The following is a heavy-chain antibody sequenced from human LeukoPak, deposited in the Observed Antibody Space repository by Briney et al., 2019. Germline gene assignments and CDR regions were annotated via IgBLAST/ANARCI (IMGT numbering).Heavy chain of an antibody. CDR2: IHYNGQT. J-gene: IGHJ4*02. Sequence: PPETLSLTCIVSGDSMTTYYWNWIRQPPGRGLEWIGYIHYNGQTDFNPSLKSRVTISLDTSKNESSLQLKSVTAADTALYYCTTIHDRDSSGWYRFDYWGQGALVTVSS. D-gene: IGHD6-19*01. V-gene: IGHV4-59*08. CDR1: GDSMTTYY. CDR3: TTIHDRDSSGWYRFDY.